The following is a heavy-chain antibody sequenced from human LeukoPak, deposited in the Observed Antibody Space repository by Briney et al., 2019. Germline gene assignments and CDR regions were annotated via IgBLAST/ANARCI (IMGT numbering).Heavy chain of an antibody. D-gene: IGHD3-3*01. J-gene: IGHJ4*02. CDR3: AKAHDFWSGYYDY. CDR2: ISGSGGST. V-gene: IGHV3-23*01. CDR1: XFTXXSYA. Sequence: LSXAXXXFTXXSYAMSWVRQAPGKGLEWVSAISGSGGSTYYADSVKGRFTISRDNSKNTLYLQMNSLRAEDTAVYYCAKAHDFWSGYYDYWGQGTLVTVSS.